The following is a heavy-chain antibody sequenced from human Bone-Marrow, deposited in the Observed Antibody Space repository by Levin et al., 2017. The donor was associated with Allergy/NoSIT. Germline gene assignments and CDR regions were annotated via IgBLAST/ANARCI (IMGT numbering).Heavy chain of an antibody. J-gene: IGHJ4*02. CDR3: ARGRKTTVTTPGC. CDR2: INTNTGNP. V-gene: IGHV7-4-1*02. D-gene: IGHD4-17*01. CDR1: GYTFTSYA. Sequence: GESLKISCKASGYTFTSYAMNWVRQAPGQGLEWMGWINTNTGNPTYAQGFTGRFVFSLDTSVSTAYLQISSLKAEDTAVYYCARGRKTTVTTPGCWGQGTLVTVAS.